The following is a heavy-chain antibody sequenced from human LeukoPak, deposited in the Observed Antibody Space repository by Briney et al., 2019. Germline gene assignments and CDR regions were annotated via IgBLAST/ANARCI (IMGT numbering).Heavy chain of an antibody. Sequence: KPSETLSLTCTVSGGSISSYYWSWIRQPPGKGLEWIGYIYYSGSTNYNPSLKSRVTISVDTSKNQFSLKLSSVTAADTDVYYCARGGIAGYCSGGSCYSNWFDPWGQGTLVTVSS. V-gene: IGHV4-59*01. CDR2: IYYSGST. D-gene: IGHD2-15*01. CDR1: GGSISSYY. J-gene: IGHJ5*02. CDR3: ARGGIAGYCSGGSCYSNWFDP.